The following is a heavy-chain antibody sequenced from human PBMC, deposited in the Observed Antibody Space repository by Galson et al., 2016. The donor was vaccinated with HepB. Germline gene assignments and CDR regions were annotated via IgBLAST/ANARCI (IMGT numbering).Heavy chain of an antibody. CDR2: ISFNGTNK. CDR1: GFTFRNYA. Sequence: SLRLSCAASGFTFRNYALRWVRQAPGKGLECVATISFNGTNKDYADSVKGRFTISRDNSKNILYLQMDSLRPEDTAVYYCEKFDVWGQGTLVTVSS. J-gene: IGHJ3*01. V-gene: IGHV3-30*04. CDR3: EKFDV.